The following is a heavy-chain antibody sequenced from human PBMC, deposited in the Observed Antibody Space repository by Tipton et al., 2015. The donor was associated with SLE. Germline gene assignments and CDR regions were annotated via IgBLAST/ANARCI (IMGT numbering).Heavy chain of an antibody. J-gene: IGHJ6*03. CDR1: GFAFSSYW. CDR3: ARESNISEGTGDDYYYFMDV. V-gene: IGHV3-7*01. Sequence: SLRLSCAASGFAFSSYWMSWVRQAPGKGLEWVANIRQDGGEKYYVDSVNGRFTISRDNARNSLYLQMNSLRADDMAVYYCARESNISEGTGDDYYYFMDVWGKGTTVTVSS. D-gene: IGHD7-27*01. CDR2: IRQDGGEK.